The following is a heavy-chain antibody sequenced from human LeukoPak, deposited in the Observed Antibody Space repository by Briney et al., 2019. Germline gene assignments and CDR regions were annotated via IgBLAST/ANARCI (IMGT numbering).Heavy chain of an antibody. CDR1: GFTFSSYA. V-gene: IGHV3-30-3*01. Sequence: PGGSLRLSCAASGFTFSSYAMHWVRQVPGKGLEWVAVISYDGSNKYYADSVKGRFTISRDNSKNTLYLQMNSLRAEDTAVYYCARDHRGVRDYFDYWGQGTLVTVSS. D-gene: IGHD3-10*01. CDR3: ARDHRGVRDYFDY. CDR2: ISYDGSNK. J-gene: IGHJ4*02.